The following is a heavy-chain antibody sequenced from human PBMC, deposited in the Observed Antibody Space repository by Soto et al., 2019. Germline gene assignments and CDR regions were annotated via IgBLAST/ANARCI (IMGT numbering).Heavy chain of an antibody. CDR2: ISGSGGST. CDR1: GFTFISYA. D-gene: IGHD5-18*01. V-gene: IGHV3-23*01. J-gene: IGHJ4*02. Sequence: PGGSLRLSCAASGFTFISYAMSWVRQAPGKGLELVSAISGSGGSTYYADSVKGRFTISRDNSKNTLYLQMNSLRAEDTAVYYCAKDPYSYGSGAFDYWGQGTLVTVSS. CDR3: AKDPYSYGSGAFDY.